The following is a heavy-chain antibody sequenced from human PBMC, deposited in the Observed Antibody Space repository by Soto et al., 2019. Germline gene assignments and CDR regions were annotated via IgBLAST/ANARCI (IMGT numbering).Heavy chain of an antibody. D-gene: IGHD5-12*01. J-gene: IGHJ6*02. Sequence: SETLSLTCTVSGGSVSSGSFYWSWIRRPPGKGLEWIGYFYDSGSTNYNPPLRSRVTMSVDTSKNQFSLKLSSVTAADTAVYYCAASAPPATNYYYAMDVWGQGTTVTVSS. CDR3: AASAPPATNYYYAMDV. CDR1: GGSVSSGSFY. CDR2: FYDSGST. V-gene: IGHV4-61*01.